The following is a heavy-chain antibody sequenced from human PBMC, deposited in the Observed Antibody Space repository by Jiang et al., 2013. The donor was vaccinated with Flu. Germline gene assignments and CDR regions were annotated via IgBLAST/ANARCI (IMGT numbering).Heavy chain of an antibody. CDR1: GFTFSSYG. CDR3: ARDEGSSWPFDY. D-gene: IGHD6-13*01. V-gene: IGHV3-33*01. CDR2: IWYDGSNK. Sequence: VQLLESGGGVVQPGRSLRLSCAASGFTFSSYGMHWVRQAPGKGLEWVAVIWYDGSNKYYADSVKGRFTISRDNSKNTLYLQMNSLRAEDTAVYYCARDEGSSWPFDYWGQGTLVTVSS. J-gene: IGHJ4*02.